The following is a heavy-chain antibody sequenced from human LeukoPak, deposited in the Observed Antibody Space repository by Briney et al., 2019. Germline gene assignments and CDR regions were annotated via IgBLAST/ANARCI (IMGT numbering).Heavy chain of an antibody. Sequence: GGSLRLSCAASGFTFSSYSMNWVRQAPGKGLEWVSYISSSSSTIYYADSVKGRFTISRDNSKNTLYLQMNSLRAEDTAVYYCAGTVSGYYYYGMDVWGQGTTVTVSS. J-gene: IGHJ6*02. D-gene: IGHD4-11*01. CDR2: ISSSSSTI. CDR3: AGTVSGYYYYGMDV. CDR1: GFTFSSYS. V-gene: IGHV3-48*01.